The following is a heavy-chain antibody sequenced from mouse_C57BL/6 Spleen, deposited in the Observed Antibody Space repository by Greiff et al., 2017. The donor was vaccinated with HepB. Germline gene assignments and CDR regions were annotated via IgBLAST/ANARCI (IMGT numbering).Heavy chain of an antibody. CDR3: ARLGRGYFDV. CDR2: ISSGSSTI. CDR1: GFTFSDYG. Sequence: EVQVVESGGGLVKPGGSLKLSCAVSGFTFSDYGMHRVRQAPEKGLEWVAYISSGSSTIYYADTVKGRFTISRDNAKNTLFLQMTSLRSEDTAMYYCARLGRGYFDVWGTGTTVTVSS. J-gene: IGHJ1*03. V-gene: IGHV5-17*01. D-gene: IGHD4-1*01.